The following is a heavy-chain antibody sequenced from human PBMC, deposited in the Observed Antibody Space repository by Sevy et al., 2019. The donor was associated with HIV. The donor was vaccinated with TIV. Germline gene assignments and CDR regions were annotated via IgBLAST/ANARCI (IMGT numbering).Heavy chain of an antibody. CDR2: IWLDGSNT. CDR1: GFTFSSYG. Sequence: GGSLRLSCAASGFTFSSYGMHWVRQAPGKGLEWVAVIWLDGSNTYYADSVKGRFTISRDIAENTLHLQMNSLRAEDTAVYYCARDLEFYDYGAYGPSFMPDYWVQGTLVTVSS. CDR3: ARDLEFYDYGAYGPSFMPDY. J-gene: IGHJ4*02. V-gene: IGHV3-33*01. D-gene: IGHD3-16*01.